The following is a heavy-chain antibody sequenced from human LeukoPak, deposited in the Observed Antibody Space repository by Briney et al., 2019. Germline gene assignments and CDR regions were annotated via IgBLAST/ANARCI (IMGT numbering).Heavy chain of an antibody. Sequence: GGSLRLSCAASGFTFSIYDLSWVRQAPGKGLECVSAIDRGVGNTYYADSVKGRFTISRDNSKNTLYLQKNNLRVDDTAVYYCAKKGQADDDGKPDWGQGTLVTVSS. V-gene: IGHV3-23*01. CDR1: GFTFSIYD. CDR2: IDRGVGNT. D-gene: IGHD1-1*01. J-gene: IGHJ4*02. CDR3: AKKGQADDDGKPD.